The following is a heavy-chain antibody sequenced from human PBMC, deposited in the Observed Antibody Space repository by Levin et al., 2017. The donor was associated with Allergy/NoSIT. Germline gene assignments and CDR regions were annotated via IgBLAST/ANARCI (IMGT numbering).Heavy chain of an antibody. V-gene: IGHV4-30-4*01. CDR2: IYYSGST. J-gene: IGHJ4*02. CDR3: ARDRQGSGTFDY. Sequence: SETLSLTCTVSGGSISSGDYYWSWIRQPPGKGLEWIGYIYYSGSTYYNPSLKSRVTISVDTSKNQFSLKLSSVTAADTAVYYCARDRQGSGTFDYWGQGTLVTVSS. CDR1: GGSISSGDYY. D-gene: IGHD3-10*01.